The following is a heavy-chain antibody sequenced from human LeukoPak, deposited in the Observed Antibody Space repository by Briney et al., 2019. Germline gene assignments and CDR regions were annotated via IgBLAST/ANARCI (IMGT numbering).Heavy chain of an antibody. Sequence: GGSLRLSCAASGFTFSSYAMHWVRQAPGKGLEYVSAISSNGGSTYYANSVKGRFTISRDNSKNTLYLQMGSLTSEDMAVYYCARGPSGSYYVIDQWGQGALVTVSS. CDR1: GFTFSSYA. J-gene: IGHJ4*02. CDR3: ARGPSGSYYVIDQ. V-gene: IGHV3-64*01. CDR2: ISSNGGST. D-gene: IGHD1-26*01.